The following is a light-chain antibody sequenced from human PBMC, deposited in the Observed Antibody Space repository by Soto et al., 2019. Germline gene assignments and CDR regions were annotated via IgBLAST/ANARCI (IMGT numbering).Light chain of an antibody. CDR2: GAS. V-gene: IGKV3-20*01. CDR3: QHYGGSPSFT. CDR1: QSVSSSY. J-gene: IGKJ3*01. Sequence: EIVLTQSPGTLSLSPGERATLSCRASQSVSSSYLGWYQQKPGQAPRLLIYGASGRATGIPDRFSGSGSETDCTLTISRLEPEDFAVYYCQHYGGSPSFTFGPGTKVDIK.